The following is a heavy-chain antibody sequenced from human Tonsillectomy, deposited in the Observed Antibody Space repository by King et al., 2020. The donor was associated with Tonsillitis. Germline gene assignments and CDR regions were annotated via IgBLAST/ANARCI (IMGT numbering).Heavy chain of an antibody. J-gene: IGHJ4*02. D-gene: IGHD4-17*01. V-gene: IGHV4-61*02. CDR1: GDSINGGPYY. CDR2: ISSSGST. Sequence: QVQLQESGPGLVKPSQTLSLTCTVSGDSINGGPYYWNWSRQPAGKGLEWIGRISSSGSTNSNPSLQSRVTISGDTSKNQFSLKLNSVTAADTAVYYCAREDFGDYPYWGQGTLVTVSS. CDR3: AREDFGDYPY.